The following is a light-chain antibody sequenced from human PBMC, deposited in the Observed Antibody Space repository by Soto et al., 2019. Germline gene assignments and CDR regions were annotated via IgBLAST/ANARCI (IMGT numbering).Light chain of an antibody. J-gene: IGKJ1*01. V-gene: IGKV1-39*01. CDR1: QIISTY. CDR2: AAS. Sequence: DIQMTQSPSSLSASVGDRVTITCRASQIISTYLNWYQQRAGLAPRLLIYAASSLQSGVPPRFSGSGSGTDFTLTISSRQPEDFATYFCQQTYSAPRTFGQGTKVEIK. CDR3: QQTYSAPRT.